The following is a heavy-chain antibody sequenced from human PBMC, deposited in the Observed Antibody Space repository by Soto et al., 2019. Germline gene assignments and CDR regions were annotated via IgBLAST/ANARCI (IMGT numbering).Heavy chain of an antibody. CDR3: AKVVVAATRHTDFDS. D-gene: IGHD2-15*01. Sequence: SETLSLTCTVSGGSINSNNYYWAWIRQPPGKGLAWITSIYYDGSTYYNPSLKSRVSISVDTSKNHFSLKLSSVTAADTAVYYCAKVVVAATRHTDFDSWGQGTLVTVSS. J-gene: IGHJ4*02. V-gene: IGHV4-39*02. CDR1: GGSINSNNYY. CDR2: IYYDGST.